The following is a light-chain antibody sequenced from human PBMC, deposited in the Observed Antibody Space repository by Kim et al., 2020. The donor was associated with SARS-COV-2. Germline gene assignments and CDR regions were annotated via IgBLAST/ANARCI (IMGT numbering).Light chain of an antibody. Sequence: SYELTQPPSVSVSPGQTATMACSGDNLGDKYVCWYQQRPGQSPVLVIYQDSKRPSGIPERFFGSNSGNTATLTISGTQAIDEADYYCQAWDSSHVLSGGGTQLTVL. CDR1: NLGDKY. CDR3: QAWDSSHVL. J-gene: IGLJ2*01. V-gene: IGLV3-1*01. CDR2: QDS.